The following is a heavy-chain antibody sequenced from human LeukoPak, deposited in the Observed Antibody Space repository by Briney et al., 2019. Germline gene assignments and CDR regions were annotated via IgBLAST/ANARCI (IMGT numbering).Heavy chain of an antibody. D-gene: IGHD3-10*01. J-gene: IGHJ6*03. CDR1: GFTFSNYW. CDR3: ARVRVTMVRGVIIKDYYYYYMDV. Sequence: PGGSLRLSCAASGFTFSNYWMSWVRQAPGKGLEWVANIKQDRSEKYYVDSVKGRFTISRDNAKNSLYLQMNSLRAEDTAVYYCARVRVTMVRGVIIKDYYYYYMDVWGKGTTVTVSS. V-gene: IGHV3-7*01. CDR2: IKQDRSEK.